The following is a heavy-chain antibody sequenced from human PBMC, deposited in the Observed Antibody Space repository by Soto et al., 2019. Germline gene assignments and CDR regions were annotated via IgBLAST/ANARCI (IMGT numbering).Heavy chain of an antibody. Sequence: GGSVKGSRKVSGRVFRRYANSWGREASGQGLEWLGGIVPIFGTTNYAQKFQGRDTIVADESTSTAYMDLSSLRSDDTAVYYCARPDEGSYHSNHHYYYALDVLGQATRVTVSS. J-gene: IGHJ6*02. D-gene: IGHD3-16*02. CDR1: GRVFRRYA. V-gene: IGHV1-69*13. CDR3: ARPDEGSYHSNHHYYYALDV. CDR2: IVPIFGTT.